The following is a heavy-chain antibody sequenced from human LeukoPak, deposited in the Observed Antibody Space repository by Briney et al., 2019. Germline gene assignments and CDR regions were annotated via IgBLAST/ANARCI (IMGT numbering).Heavy chain of an antibody. CDR2: ISSSSYI. CDR3: ARDPFSAGAEYFQY. V-gene: IGHV3-21*01. D-gene: IGHD6-25*01. Sequence: GGSLRLSCAASGFTFSSYSMNWVRQAPGKGLEWVSSISSSSYIYYADSVRGRFTISRDNAKNSLYLQMNSLRAEDTAVYYCARDPFSAGAEYFQYWGQGTLVTVSS. J-gene: IGHJ1*01. CDR1: GFTFSSYS.